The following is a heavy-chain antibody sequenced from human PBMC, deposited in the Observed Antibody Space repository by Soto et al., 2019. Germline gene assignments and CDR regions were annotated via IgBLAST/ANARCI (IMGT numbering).Heavy chain of an antibody. Sequence: QVQLAESGGGVVQPGRSLRLSCAASGFTFNSYAMHWVRRAPGKGLEWVAAISYEGNTKYYADSVKGRFTISRDNSKNTAFLKRSTRKTEDRPVYFCGRLYVFTHLASSSYDMAVGAKGPTATFPS. J-gene: IGHJ6*03. CDR3: GRLYVFTHLASSSYDMAV. CDR1: GFTFNSYA. CDR2: ISYEGNTK. D-gene: IGHD3-10*02. V-gene: IGHV3-30-3*01.